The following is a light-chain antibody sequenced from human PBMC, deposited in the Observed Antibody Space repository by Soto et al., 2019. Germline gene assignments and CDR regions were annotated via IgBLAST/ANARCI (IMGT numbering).Light chain of an antibody. CDR3: QQYNSYSYT. CDR1: QSICSW. Sequence: DIQMTQSPSTLSASVGDRVTITCRASQSICSWLAWYQQKPGKAPKLLIYKASSLESGVPSRFSGSGSGTEFTLTISSLQPDEFATYYCQQYNSYSYTFAQGTKLQIK. CDR2: KAS. J-gene: IGKJ2*01. V-gene: IGKV1-5*03.